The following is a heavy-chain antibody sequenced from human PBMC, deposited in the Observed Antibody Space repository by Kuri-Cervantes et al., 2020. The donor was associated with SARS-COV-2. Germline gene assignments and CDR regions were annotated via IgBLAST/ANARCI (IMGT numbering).Heavy chain of an antibody. V-gene: IGHV1-3*01. D-gene: IGHD3-10*01. J-gene: IGHJ3*02. CDR3: ARGPLRGVIWIDAFDI. CDR1: GYTFTSYA. CDR2: INAGNGNT. Sequence: ASVKVSCKASGYTFTSYAMHWVRQAPGQRLEWMGWINAGNGNTKYSQMFQGRVTITRDTSASTAYMELRSLRSDDTAVYYCARGPLRGVIWIDAFDIWGQGTMVT.